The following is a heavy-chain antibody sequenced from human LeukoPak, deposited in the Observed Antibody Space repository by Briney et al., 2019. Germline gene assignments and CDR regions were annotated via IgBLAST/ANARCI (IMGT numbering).Heavy chain of an antibody. CDR1: GYTFTSYG. J-gene: IGHJ6*02. CDR2: ISAYNGNT. Sequence: ASVKVSCKASGYTFTSYGIGWVRQAPGQGLEWMGWISAYNGNTNYAQKLQGRVTMTTDTSTSTAYMELRSPRSDDTAVYYCARDREAYYYYYGMDVWGQGTTVTVSS. CDR3: ARDREAYYYYYGMDV. V-gene: IGHV1-18*01.